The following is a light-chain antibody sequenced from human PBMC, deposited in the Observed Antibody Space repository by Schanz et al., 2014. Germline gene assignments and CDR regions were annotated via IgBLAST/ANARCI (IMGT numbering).Light chain of an antibody. J-gene: IGKJ3*01. CDR1: QSVRSF. Sequence: EIVLTQSPATLSLSPGERATLSCRASQSVRSFLAWYQQKPGQAPRLLIYDASNRATGIPDRFSGSGSGTDFTLTISRLEPEDFAVYYCQQYGSSPGTFGPGTKVDIK. CDR2: DAS. CDR3: QQYGSSPGT. V-gene: IGKV3-20*01.